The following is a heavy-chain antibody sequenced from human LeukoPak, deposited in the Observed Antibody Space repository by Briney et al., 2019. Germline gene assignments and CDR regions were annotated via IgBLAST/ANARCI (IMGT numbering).Heavy chain of an antibody. CDR2: IYHSGST. CDR3: ARDALWFGELFGWFDP. CDR1: GYSISSGYY. J-gene: IGHJ5*02. D-gene: IGHD3-10*01. Sequence: PSETLSLTCTVSGYSISSGYYWGWIRQPPGKGLEWIGSIYHSGSTYYNPSLKSRVTISVDTSKNQFSLKLCSVTAADTAVYYCARDALWFGELFGWFDPWGQGTLVTVSS. V-gene: IGHV4-38-2*02.